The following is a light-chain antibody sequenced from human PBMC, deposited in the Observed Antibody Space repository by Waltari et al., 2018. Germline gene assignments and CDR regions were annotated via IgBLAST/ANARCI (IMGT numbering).Light chain of an antibody. CDR3: QAWDSITVV. CDR1: QLGDTY. CDR2: QDT. Sequence: SYELTQPPSVSVSPGQPARITCSGDQLGDTYTCWYQQKPGQSPVLVISQDTKRPSGIPERFSGSNSGNTATLTISGTQATDEADYYCQAWDSITVVFGGGTKLTVL. J-gene: IGLJ2*01. V-gene: IGLV3-1*01.